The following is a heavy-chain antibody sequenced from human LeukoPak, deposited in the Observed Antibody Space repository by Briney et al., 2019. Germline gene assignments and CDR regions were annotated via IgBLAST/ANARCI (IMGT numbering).Heavy chain of an antibody. J-gene: IGHJ3*02. Sequence: GGSLRLSCAASGFTFSSYWMNWARQAPGKGLEWVASINHNGNVNYYVDSVKGRFTISRDNAKNSLYLQMNSLRAEDTALYYCAKDATDWDAFDIWGQGTMVTVSS. CDR2: INHNGNVN. D-gene: IGHD2-21*01. CDR3: AKDATDWDAFDI. CDR1: GFTFSSYW. V-gene: IGHV3-7*03.